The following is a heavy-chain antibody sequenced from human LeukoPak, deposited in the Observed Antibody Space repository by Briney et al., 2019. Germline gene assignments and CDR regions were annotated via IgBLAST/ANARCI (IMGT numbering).Heavy chain of an antibody. CDR2: IYSIGNT. Sequence: SEPQSLTCSVADDFISGSDDYWRRIPQTPGEGLECIERIYSIGNTFYHPSFQSRVTVSVDTSKNQLSLQLTSVTAADAAMYYCARNPNLVVVVLPTPSFFDSWGQGTLVAVSS. CDR1: DDFISGSDDY. V-gene: IGHV4-39*01. D-gene: IGHD2-15*01. J-gene: IGHJ4*02. CDR3: ARNPNLVVVVLPTPSFFDS.